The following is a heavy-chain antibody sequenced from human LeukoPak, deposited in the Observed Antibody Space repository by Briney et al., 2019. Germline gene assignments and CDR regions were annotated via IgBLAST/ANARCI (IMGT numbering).Heavy chain of an antibody. V-gene: IGHV4-30-2*05. CDR2: IHYSGST. J-gene: IGHJ5*02. Sequence: SETLSLTCAVSGGPISSGGYSWSWIRQPPGKGLEWIGYIHYSGSTYSNPSLKSRVNMSVDTSKNQFSLKLRSVTDADTAVYYCARDANPIAAATYNWFDPWGQGTLVIVSS. CDR1: GGPISSGGYS. CDR3: ARDANPIAAATYNWFDP. D-gene: IGHD6-25*01.